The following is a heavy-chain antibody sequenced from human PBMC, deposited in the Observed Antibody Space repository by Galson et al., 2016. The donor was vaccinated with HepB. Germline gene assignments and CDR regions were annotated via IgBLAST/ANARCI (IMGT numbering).Heavy chain of an antibody. CDR1: GDSITGFY. Sequence: TLSLTCTVSGDSITGFYLNWIRQPAGKGPEWIGRIFDNENTNYNPSLKSRVTMSRATSKRQFSLTLSSVTSADTAVYYCARLSGGPIAWGQGTLVTVSS. D-gene: IGHD3-16*01. J-gene: IGHJ1*01. CDR3: ARLSGGPIA. V-gene: IGHV4-4*07. CDR2: IFDNENT.